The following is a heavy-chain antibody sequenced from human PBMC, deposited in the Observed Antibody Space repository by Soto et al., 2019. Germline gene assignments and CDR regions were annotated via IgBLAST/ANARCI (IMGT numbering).Heavy chain of an antibody. V-gene: IGHV6-1*01. J-gene: IGHJ4*02. Sequence: SQTLSLTCAISGDSVSSNSAAWNWIRQSPSRGLEWLGRTYYRAKWFNDYAVSVKSRITISPDTSKNQFSLQLNSVTPEDTAVYYCAIDRDGSGRTDFDCWGQGTLVTVSS. CDR3: AIDRDGSGRTDFDC. D-gene: IGHD6-19*01. CDR2: TYYRAKWFN. CDR1: GDSVSSNSAA.